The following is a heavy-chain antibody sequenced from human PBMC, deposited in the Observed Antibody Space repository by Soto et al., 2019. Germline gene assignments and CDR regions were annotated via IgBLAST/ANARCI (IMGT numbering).Heavy chain of an antibody. J-gene: IGHJ4*02. CDR2: ISAHNGNT. CDR3: ARGRYGDY. CDR1: GYTFTSYG. D-gene: IGHD1-1*01. V-gene: IGHV1-18*01. Sequence: QVHLVQSGAEVEKPGASVKVSCKGSGYTFTSYGITWVRQAPGQGLEWMGWISAHNGNTDYAQKLQGRVTVTRDTSTSTAYLELRSLRSDDTAVYYCARGRYGDYWGQGALVTVSS.